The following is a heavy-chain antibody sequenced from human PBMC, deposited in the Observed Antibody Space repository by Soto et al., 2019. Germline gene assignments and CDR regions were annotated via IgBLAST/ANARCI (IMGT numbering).Heavy chain of an antibody. CDR2: INQDGSEK. V-gene: IGHV3-7*01. CDR3: SRSLNS. CDR1: GFTFSTYW. Sequence: GSLRLSCAASGFTFSTYWMDWVRQTPGKGLEWVANINQDGSEKNYVDSVKGRFTIYRDNAKNSLYLQMSSLTAEDSALYYCSRSLNSWGQGTLVTVSS. J-gene: IGHJ4*02.